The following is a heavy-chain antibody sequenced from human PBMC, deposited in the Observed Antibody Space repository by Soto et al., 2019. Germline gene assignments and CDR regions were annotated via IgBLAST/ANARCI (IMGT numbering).Heavy chain of an antibody. CDR2: INQDGSEK. V-gene: IGHV3-7*01. CDR3: SRSLNS. CDR1: GFTFSTYW. Sequence: GSLRLSCAASGFTFSTYWMDWVRQTPGKGLEWVANINQDGSEKNYVDSVKGRFTIYRDNAKNSLYLQMSSLTAEDSALYYCSRSLNSWGQGTLVTVSS. J-gene: IGHJ4*02.